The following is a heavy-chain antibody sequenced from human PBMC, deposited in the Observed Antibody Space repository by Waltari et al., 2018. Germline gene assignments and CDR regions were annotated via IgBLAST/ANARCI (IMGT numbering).Heavy chain of an antibody. Sequence: QLVESGGGSIQAGGSLTLSCTTSGSNFGGFALSWFRQAPGKGLEWVGFIRSKTYGETREYAATVKRRFTISRDDSKGIAYLQMNNLKVEDTAVYYCSREQNFEIINWFDPWGPGTLVTVSS. CDR2: IRSKTYGETR. CDR3: SREQNFEIINWFDP. CDR1: GSNFGGFA. J-gene: IGHJ5*02. V-gene: IGHV3-49*03. D-gene: IGHD3-9*01.